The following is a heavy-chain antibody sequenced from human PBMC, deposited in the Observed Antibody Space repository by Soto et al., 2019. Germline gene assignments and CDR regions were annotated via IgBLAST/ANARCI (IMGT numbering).Heavy chain of an antibody. CDR1: GFTFSDSW. V-gene: IGHV3-7*01. D-gene: IGHD4-4*01. CDR2: IKPDESEK. CDR3: VRGGSNYAS. Sequence: EVQLLESGGGLGQPGGSLRLSCTASGFTFSDSWMTWVRQAPGKGLEWVARIKPDESEKKYADSVKGRFSISRDDAKNSMYLQMDSLRGEDTAVYYCVRGGSNYASWGQGTLVTVSS. J-gene: IGHJ5*02.